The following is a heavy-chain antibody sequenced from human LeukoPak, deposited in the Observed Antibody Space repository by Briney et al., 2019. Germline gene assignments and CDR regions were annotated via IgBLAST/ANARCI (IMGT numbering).Heavy chain of an antibody. CDR1: VCAYSSYA. V-gene: IGHV1-69*06. CDR2: IFPIFSTA. J-gene: IGHJ3*02. D-gene: IGHD2-15*01. Sequence: ASVKVSFKCSVCAYSSYAVNWVRQAPGQGLEWMGGIFPIFSTANYAQKFQGRVTITADKSTSTAYMELSSLRSEDTAVYYCARDGGYCSGGSCYSYAFDIWGQGTMVTVSS. CDR3: ARDGGYCSGGSCYSYAFDI.